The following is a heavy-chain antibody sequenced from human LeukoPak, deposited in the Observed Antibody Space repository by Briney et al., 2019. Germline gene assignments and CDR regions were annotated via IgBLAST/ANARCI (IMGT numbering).Heavy chain of an antibody. V-gene: IGHV3-11*04. CDR2: ISDTGYYI. CDR1: GLSLSDYY. D-gene: IGHD2-2*01. J-gene: IGHJ4*02. CDR3: ANHLACGSTTCPSFDS. Sequence: GGSLRLSCAASGLSLSDYYMSWIRQAPGKGLEWVSSISDTGYYIYYADSVKGRFTISRDNAKNSLFLQMNNLRAEDTAVYYCANHLACGSTTCPSFDSWGQGTLVTVSS.